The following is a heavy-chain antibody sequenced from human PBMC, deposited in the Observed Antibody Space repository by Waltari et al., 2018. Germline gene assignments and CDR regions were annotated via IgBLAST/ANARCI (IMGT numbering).Heavy chain of an antibody. CDR3: ARERLEAARVDL. J-gene: IGHJ5*02. CDR2: IGVLRSAI. V-gene: IGHV3-48*04. Sequence: EEQLVESGGALVQPGGSLRLSCAASGFSFSAYSMNWVRQAPGKGLEGVSYIGVLRSAIYYAASVKGRFTISRDNAKNPLYLQMNSLTVEDTGVYYCARERLEAARVDLWGQGTLVVVSS. D-gene: IGHD6-6*01. CDR1: GFSFSAYS.